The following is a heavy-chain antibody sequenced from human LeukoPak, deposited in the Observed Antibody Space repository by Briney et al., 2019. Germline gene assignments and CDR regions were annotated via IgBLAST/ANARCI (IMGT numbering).Heavy chain of an antibody. CDR2: IIPIFGTA. CDR1: GYTFTSYG. CDR3: ARGIPSPRLYGIYYFDY. J-gene: IGHJ4*02. Sequence: GASVKVSCKASGYTFTSYGISWVRQAPGQGLEWMGGIIPIFGTANYAQKFQGRVTITADKSTSTAYMELSSLRSEDTAVYYCARGIPSPRLYGIYYFDYWGQGTLVTVSS. V-gene: IGHV1-69*06. D-gene: IGHD3-10*01.